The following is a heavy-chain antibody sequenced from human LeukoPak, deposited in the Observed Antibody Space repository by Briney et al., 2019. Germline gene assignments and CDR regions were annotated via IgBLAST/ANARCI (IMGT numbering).Heavy chain of an antibody. CDR3: ARGRNYVAY. V-gene: IGHV3-23*01. D-gene: IGHD1-14*01. CDR2: ISSSGGSS. CDR1: GFTFTSYA. Sequence: GGLRLSCAASGFTFTSYAMSWVRKAPGKGLVWVSPISSSGGSSFYADSVKGRFTISRDNSKNTLYLQMNSLRAEDTAVYYCARGRNYVAYWGQGTLVTVSS. J-gene: IGHJ4*02.